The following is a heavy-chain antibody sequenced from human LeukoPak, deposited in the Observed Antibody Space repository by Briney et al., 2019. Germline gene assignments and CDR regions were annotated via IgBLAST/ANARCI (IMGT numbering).Heavy chain of an antibody. Sequence: GRSLRLSCAASGFTFSSYAMHWVRQAPGKGLEWVAVISYDGSNKYYADSVKGRFTISRDNSKNTLYLQMNSLRAEDTAVYYCARDPAGIAVAGGQLSRWGQGTLVTVSS. D-gene: IGHD6-19*01. CDR2: ISYDGSNK. CDR3: ARDPAGIAVAGGQLSR. J-gene: IGHJ4*02. CDR1: GFTFSSYA. V-gene: IGHV3-30*04.